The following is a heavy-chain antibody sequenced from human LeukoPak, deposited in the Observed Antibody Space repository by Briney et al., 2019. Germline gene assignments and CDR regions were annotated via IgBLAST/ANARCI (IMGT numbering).Heavy chain of an antibody. J-gene: IGHJ4*02. Sequence: GGSLRLSCAVSGFTFDDYGMSWVRQAPGKGIEWVSGINWNGGSTVYADSVEGRFTISRDKAKKSVYLKMNSLRGEDTALYYCARDYCGGDCYPFDYWGQGTLVTVSS. V-gene: IGHV3-20*04. CDR3: ARDYCGGDCYPFDY. CDR2: INWNGGST. CDR1: GFTFDDYG. D-gene: IGHD2-21*02.